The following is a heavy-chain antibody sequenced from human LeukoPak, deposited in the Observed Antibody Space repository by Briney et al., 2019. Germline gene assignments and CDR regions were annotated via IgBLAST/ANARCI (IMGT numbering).Heavy chain of an antibody. Sequence: PSETLSLTCTVSGGSISSSSYYWGWVRQPPGKGLEWIGSIYYSGSTYYNPSLKSRVTISVDTSKNQFSLKLSSVTAADTAVYYCARVTYSSGWYARLPNAFDIWGQGTMVTVSS. D-gene: IGHD6-19*01. CDR1: GGSISSSSYY. CDR2: IYYSGST. CDR3: ARVTYSSGWYARLPNAFDI. J-gene: IGHJ3*02. V-gene: IGHV4-39*01.